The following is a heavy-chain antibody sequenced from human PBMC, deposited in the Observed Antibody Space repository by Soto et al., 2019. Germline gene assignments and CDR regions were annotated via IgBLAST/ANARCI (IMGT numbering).Heavy chain of an antibody. CDR1: GFTFSSYG. V-gene: IGHV3-33*01. Sequence: QVQLVESGGGVVQPGRSLRLSCAASGFTFSSYGMHWVRQAPGKGLEWVAVIWYDGSNKYYADSVKGRFTISRDKSKNNLELQMDSLGAQDTGVVYCVGEILRYLRSTSWERGFGPWGQGTLVTGSP. D-gene: IGHD2-2*01. CDR2: IWYDGSNK. CDR3: VGEILRYLRSTSWERGFGP. J-gene: IGHJ5*02.